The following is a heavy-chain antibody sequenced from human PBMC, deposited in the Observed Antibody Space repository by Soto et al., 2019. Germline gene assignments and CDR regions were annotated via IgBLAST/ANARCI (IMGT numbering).Heavy chain of an antibody. CDR2: ISGSGGST. CDR3: AKEVDVDSSGYLGLFDP. Sequence: GGSLRLSCAASGFTFSSYAMSWVRQAPGKGLEWVSAISGSGGSTYYADSVKGRFTISRDNSKNTLYLQMNSLRAEDTAVYYCAKEVDVDSSGYLGLFDPWGQGTLVTVSS. D-gene: IGHD3-22*01. V-gene: IGHV3-23*01. J-gene: IGHJ5*02. CDR1: GFTFSSYA.